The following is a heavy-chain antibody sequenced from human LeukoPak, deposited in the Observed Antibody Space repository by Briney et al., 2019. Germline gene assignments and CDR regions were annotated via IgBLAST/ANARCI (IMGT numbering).Heavy chain of an antibody. V-gene: IGHV3-30*02. CDR2: IRYDGSNK. D-gene: IGHD3-22*01. Sequence: GGSLRLSCAASGFTFSSYDMHWVRQAPGKGLEWVAFIRYDGSNKYYADSVKGRFTISRDNSKNTLYLQMNSLRAEDTAVYYCAKDGLTYYYDSSGYYSPDAFDIWGQGTMVTVSS. CDR3: AKDGLTYYYDSSGYYSPDAFDI. CDR1: GFTFSSYD. J-gene: IGHJ3*02.